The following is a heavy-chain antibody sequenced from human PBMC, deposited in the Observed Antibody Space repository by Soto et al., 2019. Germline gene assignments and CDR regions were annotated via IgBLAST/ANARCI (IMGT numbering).Heavy chain of an antibody. Sequence: EVQLLESGGGLVQPGGSLRLSCAASGFTFSNYAMSWVRQAPGKGLEWVSAISSSGGGTYYADSVKGRFTISRDNSQNTLYLQVNSLRAEDPAGDYCSKGPTAYCTSPSWYARDYYYYMDVRGRGTTVTVFS. CDR3: SKGPTAYCTSPSWYARDYYYYMDV. J-gene: IGHJ6*03. V-gene: IGHV3-23*01. CDR2: ISSSGGGT. CDR1: GFTFSNYA. D-gene: IGHD2-2*01.